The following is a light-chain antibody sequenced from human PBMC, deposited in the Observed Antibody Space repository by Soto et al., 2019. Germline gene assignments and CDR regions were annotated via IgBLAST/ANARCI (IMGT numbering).Light chain of an antibody. V-gene: IGLV2-14*03. CDR2: NVN. CDR1: SSDVGGYDY. Sequence: QSALTQVASVSGSPGQSITISCTGTSSDVGGYDYVSWYQQHPGKAPKLMIYNVNYRPSGVSDRFSGSKSGDTASLTISGLLAEDEANYYCCSYTNTNTLVFGGGTKLAVL. CDR3: CSYTNTNTLV. J-gene: IGLJ2*01.